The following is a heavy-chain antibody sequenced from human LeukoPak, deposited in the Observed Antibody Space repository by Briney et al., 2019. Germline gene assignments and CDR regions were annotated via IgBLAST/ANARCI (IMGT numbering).Heavy chain of an antibody. CDR1: GGSISSSNW. V-gene: IGHV4-4*02. CDR3: ARDHGYGGYYFDY. J-gene: IGHJ4*02. CDR2: IYHSGST. Sequence: SGTLSLTCAVSGGSISSSNWWSWVRQPPGKGLEWIGEIYHSGSTDYNPSLKSRVTISVDKSKNQFSLKLSSVTAADTAVYYCARDHGYGGYYFDYWGQGTLVTVSS. D-gene: IGHD3-16*01.